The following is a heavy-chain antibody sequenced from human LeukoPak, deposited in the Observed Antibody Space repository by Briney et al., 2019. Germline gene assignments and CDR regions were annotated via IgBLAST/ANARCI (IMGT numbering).Heavy chain of an antibody. CDR1: GFTFGDYA. CDR3: VKDRAWIQLRPRYIFDY. J-gene: IGHJ4*02. CDR2: ISSNGGST. D-gene: IGHD5-18*01. Sequence: PGRSLRLSCTASGFTFGDYAMHWVRQAPGKGLEYVSAISSNGGSTYYADSVKGRFTISRDNSKNTLYLQMSSLRAEDTAVYYCVKDRAWIQLRPRYIFDYWGQGTLVTVSS. V-gene: IGHV3-64D*06.